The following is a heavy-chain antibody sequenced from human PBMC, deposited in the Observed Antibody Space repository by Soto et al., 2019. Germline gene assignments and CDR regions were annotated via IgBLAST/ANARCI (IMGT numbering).Heavy chain of an antibody. V-gene: IGHV3-9*01. CDR3: ARDNDLDRDGPFDY. J-gene: IGHJ4*02. Sequence: VQLVESGGGSVQPGRSLRLSCEASGFSFDDYGMHWVRQGPGKGLEWVSGISWDSGDIYYVDSVKSRFTISRDNAKKSLYLQMNSLRTEDTALYYCARDNDLDRDGPFDYWGQGILVTVSS. D-gene: IGHD2-2*03. CDR2: ISWDSGDI. CDR1: GFSFDDYG.